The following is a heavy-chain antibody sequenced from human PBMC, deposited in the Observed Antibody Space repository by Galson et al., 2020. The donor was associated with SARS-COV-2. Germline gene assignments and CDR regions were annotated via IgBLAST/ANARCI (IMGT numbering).Heavy chain of an antibody. CDR1: GFTFSNAW. CDR2: FKSKTDGGTT. CDR3: TTYSGLRYCSGGSCYTPPFDC. V-gene: IGHV3-15*01. Sequence: GGSLRLSCAASGFTFSNAWMSWVRQTPGKGLEWVGRFKSKTDGGTTDYAAAVKGRFTISRDDSKNTLYLQMNSLKTEDTAVYYCTTYSGLRYCSGGSCYTPPFDCWGQGTLVTVSS. J-gene: IGHJ4*02. D-gene: IGHD2-15*01.